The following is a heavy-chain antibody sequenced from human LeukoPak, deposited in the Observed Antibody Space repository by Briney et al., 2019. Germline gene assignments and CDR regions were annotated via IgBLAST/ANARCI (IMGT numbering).Heavy chain of an antibody. CDR1: GGTFSSYA. J-gene: IGHJ6*03. CDR2: IIPIFGKA. D-gene: IGHD3-3*01. CDR3: ARGVTIFDYYYYMDV. Sequence: ASVKVSCKASGGTFSSYAISWVRQAPGQGLEWMGGIIPIFGKANYAQKFQGRVTITADESTSTAYMELSSLRSEDTAVYYCARGVTIFDYYYYMDVWGKGTTVTVSS. V-gene: IGHV1-69*01.